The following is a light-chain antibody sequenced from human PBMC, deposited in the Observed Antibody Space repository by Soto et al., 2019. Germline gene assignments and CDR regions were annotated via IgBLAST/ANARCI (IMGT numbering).Light chain of an antibody. CDR1: QSVSSSY. Sequence: EIVLTRSPGTLSLSPGERDTLSGRASQSVSSSYLAWYQQKPGQAPRLLIYGASTRASGVPARFSGSGSGTDFTLTISSLQSEDFAVYYCQHYDHWPIAFGQGTRLEIK. V-gene: IGKV3-20*01. CDR3: QHYDHWPIA. CDR2: GAS. J-gene: IGKJ5*01.